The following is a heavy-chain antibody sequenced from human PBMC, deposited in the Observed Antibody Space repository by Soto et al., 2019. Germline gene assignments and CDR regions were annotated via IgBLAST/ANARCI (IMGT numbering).Heavy chain of an antibody. V-gene: IGHV2-5*01. Sequence: QITLKESGPTLVKPTQTLTLTCTYSGFSLTTSGAGVGWIRQPPGKALEWLAPISWKDDKRYNPGLESRLTITKDTSKNQVILILTNMDPVDTATYFCAHRYGGNYYRWYFDSWGQGTLVTVSS. D-gene: IGHD1-26*01. J-gene: IGHJ4*02. CDR1: GFSLTTSGAG. CDR3: AHRYGGNYYRWYFDS. CDR2: ISWKDDK.